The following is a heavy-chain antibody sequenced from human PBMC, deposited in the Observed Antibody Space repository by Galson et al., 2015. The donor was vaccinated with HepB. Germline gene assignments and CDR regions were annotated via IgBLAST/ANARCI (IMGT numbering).Heavy chain of an antibody. Sequence: SVKVSCKASGYTLTGYYMHWVRQAPGQGLEWMGWINPNSGGTNYAQKFQGRVTMTRDTSISTAYMELSRLRSDDTAVYYCARVAIQLWLNYYYGMDVWGQGTTVTVSS. V-gene: IGHV1-2*02. D-gene: IGHD5-18*01. CDR2: INPNSGGT. CDR1: GYTLTGYY. J-gene: IGHJ6*02. CDR3: ARVAIQLWLNYYYGMDV.